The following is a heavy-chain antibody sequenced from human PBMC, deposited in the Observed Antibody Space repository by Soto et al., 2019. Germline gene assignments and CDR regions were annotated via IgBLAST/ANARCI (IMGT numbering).Heavy chain of an antibody. V-gene: IGHV4-59*01. Sequence: KPWETLSLTCTVSGGSISSYYWSWIRQPPGKGLEWIGYIYYSGSTNYNPSLKSRVTISVDTSKDQFSLKLSSVTAADTAVYYCARASQQLVLAGLFDYWGRGTLVTVSS. D-gene: IGHD6-13*01. CDR2: IYYSGST. CDR1: GGSISSYY. CDR3: ARASQQLVLAGLFDY. J-gene: IGHJ4*02.